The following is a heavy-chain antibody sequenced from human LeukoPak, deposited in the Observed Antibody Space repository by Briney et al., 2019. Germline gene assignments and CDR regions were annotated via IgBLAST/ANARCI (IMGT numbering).Heavy chain of an antibody. Sequence: GGSLRLSCAASGFTFSSYEMNWVRQAPGKGLEWVSYISSSGSTMYYADSVKGRFTISRDNAKNSLYLQMNSLRAEDTAVYYCATYYDILTGYNDYWGQGTLVTVSS. CDR2: ISSSGSTM. CDR3: ATYYDILTGYNDY. CDR1: GFTFSSYE. J-gene: IGHJ4*02. D-gene: IGHD3-9*01. V-gene: IGHV3-48*03.